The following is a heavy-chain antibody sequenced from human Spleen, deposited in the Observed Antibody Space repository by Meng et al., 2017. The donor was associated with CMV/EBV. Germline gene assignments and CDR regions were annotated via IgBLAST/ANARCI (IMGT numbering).Heavy chain of an antibody. CDR1: VGSISSSNW. J-gene: IGHJ4*02. CDR3: ARNIRGGLRLGA. D-gene: IGHD3-16*01. V-gene: IGHV4-4*02. Sequence: CAVFVGSISSSNWWSWVRQPPGKGLEWIGEIYHSGSTNYNPSLKSRVTISVDKSKNQFSLKLSSVTAAVTAVYYCARNIRGGLRLGAWGQGTLVTVSS. CDR2: IYHSGST.